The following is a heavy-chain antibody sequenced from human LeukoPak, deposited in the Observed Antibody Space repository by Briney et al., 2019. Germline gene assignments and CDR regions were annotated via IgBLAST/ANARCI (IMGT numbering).Heavy chain of an antibody. CDR1: GGSVTDYY. D-gene: IGHD3-10*01. Sequence: PSETLSLTCTVSGGSVTDYYWGWIRQPPGKGLEWIGSIYHSGSTYYNPSLKSRVTMPVDTSKNQFSLKLSSVTAADTAVYYCARVGRFGDFPVYYYYYYMDVWGKGTTVTISS. V-gene: IGHV4-38-2*02. CDR3: ARVGRFGDFPVYYYYYYMDV. CDR2: IYHSGST. J-gene: IGHJ6*03.